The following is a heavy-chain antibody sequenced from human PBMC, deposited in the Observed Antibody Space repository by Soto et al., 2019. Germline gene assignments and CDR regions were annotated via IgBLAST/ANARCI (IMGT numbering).Heavy chain of an antibody. D-gene: IGHD6-13*01. Sequence: GGSLRLSCAASGFTFSSYSMNWVRQAPGKGLEWVSSISSSSSYIYYADSVKGRFTISRDNAKNSLYLQMNSLRAEDTAVYYCARAQKGIAAAGFDYWGQGTLVTVS. V-gene: IGHV3-21*01. CDR3: ARAQKGIAAAGFDY. J-gene: IGHJ4*02. CDR2: ISSSSSYI. CDR1: GFTFSSYS.